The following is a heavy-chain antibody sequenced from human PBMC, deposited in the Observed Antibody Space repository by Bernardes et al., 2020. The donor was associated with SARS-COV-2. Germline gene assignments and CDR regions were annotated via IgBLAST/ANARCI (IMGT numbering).Heavy chain of an antibody. V-gene: IGHV3-23*01. D-gene: IGHD5-12*01. CDR3: AKEAYSGYLETYYFYYGMDV. CDR2: ISATGGGP. J-gene: IGHJ6*02. CDR1: GFTFTNYA. Sequence: GGSLRLSCAASGFTFTNYAMTWVRQAPGKGLAWVSSISATGGGPYYADSVQGRFTVSRDYSTNTLYLQMDSLRAEDTAIYYCAKEAYSGYLETYYFYYGMDVWGQGTTVTVSS.